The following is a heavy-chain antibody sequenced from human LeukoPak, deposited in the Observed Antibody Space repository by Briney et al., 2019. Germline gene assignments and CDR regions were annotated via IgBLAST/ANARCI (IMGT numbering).Heavy chain of an antibody. CDR1: GFTFSSYA. CDR2: ISGSGGST. D-gene: IGHD2-2*01. Sequence: GGSLRLSCAASGFTFSSYAMSWVRQAPGKGLEWVSAISGSGGSTYYADSVKGRFTISRDNSKNTLYLQMNSLRAEDTAVYYCANGVVPAAFYYYYYMDVWGKGTTATVSS. J-gene: IGHJ6*03. V-gene: IGHV3-23*01. CDR3: ANGVVPAAFYYYYYMDV.